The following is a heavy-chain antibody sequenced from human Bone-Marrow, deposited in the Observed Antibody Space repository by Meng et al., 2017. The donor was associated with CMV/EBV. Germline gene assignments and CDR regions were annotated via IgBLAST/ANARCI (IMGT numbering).Heavy chain of an antibody. CDR1: FSGYY. Sequence: FSGYYWSWIRQPPGKGLELIGEINHSGSTNYNPSLKSRVTISVDTSKNQFSLKLSSVTAADTAVYYCARLVGGITIFGVVIHNWFDPWGQGTLVTVSS. J-gene: IGHJ5*02. CDR3: ARLVGGITIFGVVIHNWFDP. D-gene: IGHD3-3*01. V-gene: IGHV4-34*01. CDR2: INHSGST.